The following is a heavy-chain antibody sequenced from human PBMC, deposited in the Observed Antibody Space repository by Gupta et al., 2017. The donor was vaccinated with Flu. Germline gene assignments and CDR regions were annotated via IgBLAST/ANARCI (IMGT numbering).Heavy chain of an antibody. CDR1: GFPFSGSA. CDR2: IRSKANSYAT. V-gene: IGHV3-73*01. Sequence: EVQLVESGGGLVQPGGSLKLSCAASGFPFSGSALHWVRQASGKGLEWVGRIRSKANSYATAYAASVKGRFTIARDDSKNTAYLQMNSLKTEDTAVYYCTRRAGLEARPLTALSYYGMDVWCQGTTVTVSS. D-gene: IGHD1-1*01. J-gene: IGHJ6*02. CDR3: TRRAGLEARPLTALSYYGMDV.